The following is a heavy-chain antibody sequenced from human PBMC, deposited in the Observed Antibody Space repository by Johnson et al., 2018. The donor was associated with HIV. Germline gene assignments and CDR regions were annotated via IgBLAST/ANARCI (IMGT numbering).Heavy chain of an antibody. CDR1: GFTFGDYA. CDR2: IRSKAYGGTT. J-gene: IGHJ3*02. Sequence: EVQLVESGGGLVQPGRSLRLPCTASGFTFGDYAMSWVRQAPGKGLEWVGFIRSKAYGGTTEYAASVKGRFTISRDDSKSIAYLQMNSLKTEDTAVYYCTRGKGQLGPGWDAFDIWGQGTMVTVSS. V-gene: IGHV3-49*04. D-gene: IGHD6-6*01. CDR3: TRGKGQLGPGWDAFDI.